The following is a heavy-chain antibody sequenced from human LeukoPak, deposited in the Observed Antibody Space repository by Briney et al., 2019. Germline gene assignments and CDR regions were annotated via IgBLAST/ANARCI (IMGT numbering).Heavy chain of an antibody. Sequence: ASVKVSCKAFGYTFTAYYMHWVRQAPGQGLEWVGWINPNNGGTNYAQKFQGRVTMTGGTSISTAYMDLSRLRSDDTAVYYCAXXXXTEXXXXWXXXTLVTVSS. V-gene: IGHV1-2*02. CDR3: AXXXXTEXXXX. CDR2: INPNNGGT. J-gene: IGHJ4*01. D-gene: IGHD3-16*01. CDR1: GYTFTAYY.